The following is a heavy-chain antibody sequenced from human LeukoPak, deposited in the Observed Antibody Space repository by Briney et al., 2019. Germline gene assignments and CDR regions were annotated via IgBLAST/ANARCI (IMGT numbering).Heavy chain of an antibody. CDR2: ISGSGGST. CDR3: ANYYDSSGYLLFGYYFDY. V-gene: IGHV3-23*01. CDR1: GFTFSSYA. J-gene: IGHJ4*02. Sequence: PGGSLRLSCAASGFTFSSYAMSWVRQAPGKGLEWVSAISGSGGSTYYADSVKGRLTISRDNSKNALYLQMNSLRAEDTAVYYCANYYDSSGYLLFGYYFDYWGQGTLVTVSS. D-gene: IGHD3-22*01.